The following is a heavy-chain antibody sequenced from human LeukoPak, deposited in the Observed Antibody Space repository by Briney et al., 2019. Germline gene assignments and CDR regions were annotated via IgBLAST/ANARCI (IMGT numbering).Heavy chain of an antibody. CDR2: IYHGDSDT. V-gene: IGHV5-51*01. J-gene: IGHJ3*02. Sequence: HRESLKIPGKGSGYSSTIYTTGCVCQIPQKSLEWMVVIYHGDSDTRYSPSFQGPVTISADKSISTAYLQWSSLKASDTAMYYCARQYDGVGGDAFDIWGQGTMVTVSS. CDR3: ARQYDGVGGDAFDI. D-gene: IGHD2-8*01. CDR1: GYSSTIYT.